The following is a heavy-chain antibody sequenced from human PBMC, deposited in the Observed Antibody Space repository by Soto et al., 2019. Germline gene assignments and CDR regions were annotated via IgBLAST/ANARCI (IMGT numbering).Heavy chain of an antibody. Sequence: SETRSLTCTVAAGCRTSGGYYWSWILQPPGKGLEWLGYMYVIGSNFYNLSLKSRIVLSVDTSKNQFSLKLSSVTVADTAVYFCARKQAGYFYGIDYWGQGTLVTVSS. D-gene: IGHD3-10*01. CDR3: ARKQAGYFYGIDY. J-gene: IGHJ4*02. CDR2: MYVIGSN. V-gene: IGHV4-31*03. CDR1: AGCRTSGGYY.